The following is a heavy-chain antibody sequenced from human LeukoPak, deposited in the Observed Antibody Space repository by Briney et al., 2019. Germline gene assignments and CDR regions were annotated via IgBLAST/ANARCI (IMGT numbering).Heavy chain of an antibody. CDR2: IYYSGST. CDR3: ATGRGGYFDLAIDY. V-gene: IGHV4-61*01. D-gene: IGHD3-9*01. Sequence: PSETLSLTCTVSGGSVSSGSYYWSWIRQPPGKGLEWIGYIYYSGSTNYNPSLKSRVTISVGTSKNQFSLKLSSVTAADTAVYYCATGRGGYFDLAIDYWGQGTLVTVSS. J-gene: IGHJ4*02. CDR1: GGSVSSGSYY.